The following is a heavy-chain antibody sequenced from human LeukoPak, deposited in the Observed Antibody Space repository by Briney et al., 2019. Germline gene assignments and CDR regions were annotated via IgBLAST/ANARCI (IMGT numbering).Heavy chain of an antibody. V-gene: IGHV4-34*01. CDR1: GGSFSGYY. CDR3: AKGRRERYCSSTSCPYYYYYYMDV. Sequence: KPSETLSLTCAVYGGSFSGYYWSWIRQPPGKGLEWIGEINHSGSTNYNPSLKSRVTISVDTSKNQFSLKLSSVTAADTAVYYCAKGRRERYCSSTSCPYYYYYYMDVWGKGTTVTVSS. D-gene: IGHD2-2*01. CDR2: INHSGST. J-gene: IGHJ6*03.